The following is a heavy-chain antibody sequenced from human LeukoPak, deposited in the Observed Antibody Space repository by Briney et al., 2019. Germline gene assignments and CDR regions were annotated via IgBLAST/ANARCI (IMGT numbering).Heavy chain of an antibody. CDR1: GGSISSGGYS. J-gene: IGHJ4*02. CDR3: ARDYYDSSGYYVGDY. Sequence: SETLSLTCAVSGGSISSGGYSWSWIRQPPGTGLEWIGYIYHGGSTYYNPSLKSRVTISVDRSKNQFSLKLSSVTAADTAVYYCARDYYDSSGYYVGDYWGQGTLVTVSS. CDR2: IYHGGST. D-gene: IGHD3-22*01. V-gene: IGHV4-30-2*01.